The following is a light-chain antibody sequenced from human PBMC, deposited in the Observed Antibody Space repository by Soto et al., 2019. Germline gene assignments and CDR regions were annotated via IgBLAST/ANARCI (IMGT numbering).Light chain of an antibody. Sequence: VVLTQSPVTLSLSPGERATLSCRNSQSVSSYLAWYQQKPGQATRLIIYDASNRANGIPARFSGSGSGTDFTLTFSSLEPEDFAVYYCQQRSNWHQITFGQGTRLEIK. J-gene: IGKJ5*01. V-gene: IGKV3-11*01. CDR3: QQRSNWHQIT. CDR1: QSVSSY. CDR2: DAS.